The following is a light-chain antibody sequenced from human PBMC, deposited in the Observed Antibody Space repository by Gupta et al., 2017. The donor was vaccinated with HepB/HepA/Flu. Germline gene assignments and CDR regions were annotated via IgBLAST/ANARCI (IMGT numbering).Light chain of an antibody. CDR3: LQDDSTPIT. CDR2: WAS. Sequence: DILMTQSPDSLAVSLGERATINCKSSQSVLYSSNNKNYLAWYQQKPGQPPKLLIYWASTRESGVPDRFSGSGSGTDFTLTISSLQAEDVAVYYCLQDDSTPITFGGGTKVEIK. V-gene: IGKV4-1*01. J-gene: IGKJ4*01. CDR1: QSVLYSSNNKNY.